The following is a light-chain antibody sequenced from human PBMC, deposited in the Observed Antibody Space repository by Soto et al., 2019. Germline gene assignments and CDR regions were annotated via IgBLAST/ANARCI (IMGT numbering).Light chain of an antibody. CDR1: QSISSW. J-gene: IGKJ1*01. V-gene: IGKV1-5*03. CDR3: QQYKSYSRM. Sequence: SQMPQSPSTLSASLGDRFTITCRASQSISSWLAWYQQKPGKAPKLLIYKASSLESGVPSRFSGSGSGTEFTLTISSLQPDDFATYYCQQYKSYSRMFGQGTKVDIK. CDR2: KAS.